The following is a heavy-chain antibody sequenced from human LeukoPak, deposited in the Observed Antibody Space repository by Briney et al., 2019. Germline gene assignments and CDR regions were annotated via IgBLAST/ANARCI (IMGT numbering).Heavy chain of an antibody. Sequence: SGGSLRLSCAASGFTFSSYWMHWVRQAPGEGLVWVSRINTDGSSTSYADSVKGRFTISRDNAKNTLYLQMNSLRAEDTAVYYCAREDSGSYYNDYWGRGTLVTVSS. V-gene: IGHV3-74*01. CDR2: INTDGSST. CDR3: AREDSGSYYNDY. D-gene: IGHD1-26*01. CDR1: GFTFSSYW. J-gene: IGHJ4*02.